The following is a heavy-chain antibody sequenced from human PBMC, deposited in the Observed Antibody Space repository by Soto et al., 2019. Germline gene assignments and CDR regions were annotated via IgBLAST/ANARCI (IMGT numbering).Heavy chain of an antibody. D-gene: IGHD6-13*01. CDR3: AKHSSSWRFNWFDP. Sequence: ASVKVSCKASGGTFSSYAISWVRQAPGQGLEWMGGIIPIFGTANYAQKFQGRVTITADESTSTAYMELSSLRSEDTAVYYCAKHSSSWRFNWFDPWGQGTLVTVSS. CDR1: GGTFSSYA. V-gene: IGHV1-69*13. J-gene: IGHJ5*02. CDR2: IIPIFGTA.